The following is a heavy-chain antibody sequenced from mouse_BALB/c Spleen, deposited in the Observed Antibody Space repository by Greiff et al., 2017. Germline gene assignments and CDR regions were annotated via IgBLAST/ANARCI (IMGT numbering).Heavy chain of an antibody. CDR2: ISDGGSYT. V-gene: IGHV5-4*02. CDR3: ARDSSSYFDY. D-gene: IGHD1-1*01. Sequence: EVKLMESGGGLVKPGGSLKLSCAASGFTFSDYYMYWVRQTPEKRLEWVATISDGGSYTYYPDSVKGRFTISRDNAKNNLYLQMSSLKSEDTAMYYCARDSSSYFDYWGQGTTLTVSS. CDR1: GFTFSDYY. J-gene: IGHJ2*01.